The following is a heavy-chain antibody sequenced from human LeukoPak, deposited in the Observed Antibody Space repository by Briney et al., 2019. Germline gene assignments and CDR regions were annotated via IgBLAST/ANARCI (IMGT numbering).Heavy chain of an antibody. V-gene: IGHV3-23*01. CDR2: ITNSGADT. CDR3: AKGSSSARPYYFDY. J-gene: IGHJ4*02. CDR1: GFRFSSYA. D-gene: IGHD2-15*01. Sequence: GGSLRLSCAASGFRFSSYAMSWVRQAPGKGLEWFSAITNSGADTYHADSVKGRFTISRDNSKNTLYLQMNSLTVEDTALYYCAKGSSSARPYYFDYWGQGTLVTVSS.